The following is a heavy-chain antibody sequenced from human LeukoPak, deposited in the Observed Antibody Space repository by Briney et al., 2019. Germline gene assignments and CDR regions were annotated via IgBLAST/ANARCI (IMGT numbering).Heavy chain of an antibody. J-gene: IGHJ4*02. D-gene: IGHD1-7*01. CDR3: ARDAGTTLYYFDY. CDR1: GFTFSSYG. V-gene: IGHV3-33*01. Sequence: GRSLRLSCAASGFTFSSYGMHWVRQAPGKGLEWVAVIWYDGSNNYYADSVKGRFTISRDNSKNTLYLQMNSLRAEDTAVYYCARDAGTTLYYFDYWGQGTLVTVSS. CDR2: IWYDGSNN.